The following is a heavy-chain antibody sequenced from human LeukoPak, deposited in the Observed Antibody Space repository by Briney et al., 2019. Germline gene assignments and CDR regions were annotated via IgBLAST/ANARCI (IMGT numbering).Heavy chain of an antibody. V-gene: IGHV4-59*01. CDR3: ARVRLEMGAFDI. J-gene: IGHJ3*02. CDR1: GGSISSYY. Sequence: PSETLSLTCTVSGGSISSYYWSWIRQPPGKGLEWIGYIYYSGSTNYNPSLKSRVTISVDTSKNQFSLKLSSVTAADTAVYYCARVRLEMGAFDIWGQGTMVTVSS. CDR2: IYYSGST. D-gene: IGHD5-24*01.